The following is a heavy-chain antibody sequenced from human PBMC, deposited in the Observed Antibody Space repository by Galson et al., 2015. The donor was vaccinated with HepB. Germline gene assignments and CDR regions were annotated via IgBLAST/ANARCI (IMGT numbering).Heavy chain of an antibody. D-gene: IGHD3-10*01. J-gene: IGHJ1*01. CDR1: GYTFNTYG. V-gene: IGHV1-18*04. CDR3: ARGPWFGELTGILVLQH. Sequence: SVKVSCKASGYTFNTYGITYVRQAPGQGLEWVGWINPDNGNTKYAQKLQGRVTMTIDTSTSTAYMELRSLRSDDTAVYYCARGPWFGELTGILVLQHWGQGTLVTVSS. CDR2: INPDNGNT.